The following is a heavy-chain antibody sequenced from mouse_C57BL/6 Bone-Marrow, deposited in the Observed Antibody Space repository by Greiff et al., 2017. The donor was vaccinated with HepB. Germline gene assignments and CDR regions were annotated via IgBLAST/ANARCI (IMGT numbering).Heavy chain of an antibody. CDR3: RLFSRFAY. V-gene: IGHV14-4*01. D-gene: IGHD1-1*02. CDR1: GFNIKDDY. J-gene: IGHJ3*01. Sequence: DVKLQESGAELVRPGASVKLSCTASGFNIKDDYMHWVKQRPEQGLEWIGWIDPENGDTEYASKFQGKATITADTSSNTAYLQLSSLTSEDTAVYYCRLFSRFAYWGQGTLVTVSA. CDR2: IDPENGDT.